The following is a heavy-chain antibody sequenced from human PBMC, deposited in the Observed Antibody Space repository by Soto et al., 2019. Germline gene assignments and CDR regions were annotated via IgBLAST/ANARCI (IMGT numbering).Heavy chain of an antibody. Sequence: GGSLRRSCAASGFTFSSYDMHWVRQATGKGLEWVSAIGTAGDTYYPGSVKGRFTISRENAKNSLYLQMNSLRAGDTAVYYCARSPRIGSEEYPGLTHFYYWGQGTLVTVS. V-gene: IGHV3-13*01. CDR2: IGTAGDT. CDR1: GFTFSSYD. J-gene: IGHJ4*02. CDR3: ARSPRIGSEEYPGLTHFYY.